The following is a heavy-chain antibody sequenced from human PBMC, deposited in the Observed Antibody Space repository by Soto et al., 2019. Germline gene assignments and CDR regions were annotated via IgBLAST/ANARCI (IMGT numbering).Heavy chain of an antibody. Sequence: HPGGSLRLSCAASGFTFSSYAMSWVRQAPGKGLEWVSAISGSGGSTYYADSVKGRFTISRDNSKNTLYLQMNSLRAEDTAVYYCAKVFGPPLSIAVAGTPSRWGQGTLVTVSS. V-gene: IGHV3-23*01. CDR2: ISGSGGST. CDR1: GFTFSSYA. CDR3: AKVFGPPLSIAVAGTPSR. D-gene: IGHD6-19*01. J-gene: IGHJ4*02.